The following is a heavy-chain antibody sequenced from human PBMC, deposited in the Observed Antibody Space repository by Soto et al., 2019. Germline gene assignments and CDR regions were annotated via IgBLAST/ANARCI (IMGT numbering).Heavy chain of an antibody. CDR1: GYIFTMYR. V-gene: IGHV5-10-1*01. J-gene: IGHJ5*02. CDR2: IDPSDSYT. Sequence: GESLKISCKGSGYIFTMYRIGWVRQMPGKGLEWMGRIDPSDSYTNYSPSFQGHVTISADKSISTAYLQWSSLKASDTAMYYCARAIFGVAQNWFDPWGQGTLVTVSS. D-gene: IGHD3-3*01. CDR3: ARAIFGVAQNWFDP.